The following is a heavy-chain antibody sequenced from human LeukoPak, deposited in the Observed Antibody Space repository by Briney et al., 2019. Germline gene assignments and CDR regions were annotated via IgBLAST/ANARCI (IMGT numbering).Heavy chain of an antibody. CDR2: IVVATDKG. CDR3: AAGGFDYQAWFDP. CDR1: GFTFSDCS. D-gene: IGHD3-16*01. Sequence: ASVKVSCKASGFTFSDCSVQWVRQARGQRLEWIGWIVVATDKGYYAQKFHERVTFTRDLSTGTAYMELSSLRFEDTAVYYCAAGGFDYQAWFDPWGQGTLVTVSS. J-gene: IGHJ5*02. V-gene: IGHV1-58*01.